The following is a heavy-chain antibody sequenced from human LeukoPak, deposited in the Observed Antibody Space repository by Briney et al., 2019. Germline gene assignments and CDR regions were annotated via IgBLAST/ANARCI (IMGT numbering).Heavy chain of an antibody. D-gene: IGHD3-3*01. CDR3: ARDSWSGYYDFWSGYYKAYYGMDV. V-gene: IGHV1-18*01. CDR2: ISAYNGNT. J-gene: IGHJ6*02. CDR1: GYTFTSYG. Sequence: GASVKVSCKASGYTFTSYGISWVRQAPGQGLEWMGWISAYNGNTNYAQKLQGRVTVTTDTSTSTAYMELRSLRSDDTAVYYCARDSWSGYYDFWSGYYKAYYGMDVWGQGTTVTVSS.